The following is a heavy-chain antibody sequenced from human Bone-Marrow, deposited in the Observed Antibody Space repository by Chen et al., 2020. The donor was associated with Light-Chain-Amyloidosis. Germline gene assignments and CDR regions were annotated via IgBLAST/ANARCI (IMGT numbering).Heavy chain of an antibody. V-gene: IGHV5-51*01. CDR3: ARRRDGYNFDY. CDR1: GYTFPNDW. Sequence: EVQLEQSGPEVKKHGESLKSSCKGSGYTFPNDWIGWVRQMPGKGLEWMGVIYPDDSDARYSPSFEGQVTISADKSITTAYLQWRSLKASDTAMYYCARRRDGYNFDYWGQGTLVTVSS. J-gene: IGHJ4*02. D-gene: IGHD5-12*01. CDR2: IYPDDSDA.